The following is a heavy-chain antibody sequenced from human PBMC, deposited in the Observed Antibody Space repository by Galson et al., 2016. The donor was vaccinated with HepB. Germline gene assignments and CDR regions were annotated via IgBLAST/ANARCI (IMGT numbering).Heavy chain of an antibody. CDR1: GITFTNHA. CDR2: ISGSGGNT. CDR3: AKNSGSGSPYYYHLDV. D-gene: IGHD3-10*01. Sequence: SLRLSCAASGITFTNHAMTWVRQAPGKGLEWVSIISGSGGNTYYADSVRGRFTISRDNSRNTLFLQMNTLRAEDTAVYYCAKNSGSGSPYYYHLDVWGQGTTVIVSS. J-gene: IGHJ6*02. V-gene: IGHV3-23*01.